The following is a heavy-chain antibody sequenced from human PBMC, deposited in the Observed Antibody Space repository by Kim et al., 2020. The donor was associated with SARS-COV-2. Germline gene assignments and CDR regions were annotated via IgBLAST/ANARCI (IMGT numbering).Heavy chain of an antibody. Sequence: STSYADSVKCRFTISRDNAKNTVHLQMNSLRAEDTAVYYCARDSAYGMDVWGQGTTVTVSS. D-gene: IGHD3-10*01. V-gene: IGHV3-74*01. CDR2: ST. CDR3: ARDSAYGMDV. J-gene: IGHJ6*02.